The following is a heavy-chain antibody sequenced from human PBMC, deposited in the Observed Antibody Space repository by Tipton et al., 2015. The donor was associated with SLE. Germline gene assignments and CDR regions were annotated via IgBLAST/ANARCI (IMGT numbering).Heavy chain of an antibody. CDR1: GDSISSIHYY. CDR2: IFYSGST. CDR3: ARGLYGDEPGY. V-gene: IGHV4-39*07. D-gene: IGHD4-17*01. Sequence: LRLSCTVSGDSISSIHYYWGWIRQPPGKGLEWIGNIFYSGSTNYNPSLKSRVTISVDTSKNQFSLKLTPLTAADTAVYYCARGLYGDEPGYWGQGTLVTVSS. J-gene: IGHJ4*02.